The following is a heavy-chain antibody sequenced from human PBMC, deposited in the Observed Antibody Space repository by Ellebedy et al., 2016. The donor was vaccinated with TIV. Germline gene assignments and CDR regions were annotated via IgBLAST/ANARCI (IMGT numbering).Heavy chain of an antibody. J-gene: IGHJ5*02. Sequence: MPSETLSLTCTVSGGSISNSRYYWGWIRQSPGNGLEWIGRIYYSGSTYYNSSLKSRVTVSVDTSKNQFSLNLSSVTAAETAVYYCARDPALPRGRFDTWGQGTLVTVAS. CDR1: GGSISNSRYY. V-gene: IGHV4-39*07. CDR2: IYYSGST. CDR3: ARDPALPRGRFDT.